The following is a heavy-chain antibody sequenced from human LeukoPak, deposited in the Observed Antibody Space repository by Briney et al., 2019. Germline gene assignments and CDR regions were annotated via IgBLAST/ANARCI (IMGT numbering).Heavy chain of an antibody. CDR2: IYPYDSDS. J-gene: IGHJ3*02. CDR3: ARPEQEFSDAFDI. CDR1: GYSFSSYW. V-gene: IGHV5-51*01. Sequence: GESLKISCKASGYSFSSYWIAWVRQMPGKGLEWVGVIYPYDSDSRYSQSFEGQVTMSADKSISTAYLQWSSLKASDTAMYYCARPEQEFSDAFDIWGQGTMVTVSS. D-gene: IGHD1-14*01.